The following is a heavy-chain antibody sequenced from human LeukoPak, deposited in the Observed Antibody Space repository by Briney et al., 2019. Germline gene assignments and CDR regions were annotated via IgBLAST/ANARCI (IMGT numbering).Heavy chain of an antibody. D-gene: IGHD5/OR15-5a*01. CDR3: ATSLPLDWYFDL. V-gene: IGHV4-39*01. CDR1: GGSISNSSYY. J-gene: IGHJ2*01. Sequence: SETLSLTCTVSGGSISNSSYYWGWIRQPPGKGLEWIGSIYYSGSTYYNPSLKSRVTISVDTSKNQFSLKLSSVAAADTAVYYCATSLPLDWYFDLWGRGTLVSVSS. CDR2: IYYSGST.